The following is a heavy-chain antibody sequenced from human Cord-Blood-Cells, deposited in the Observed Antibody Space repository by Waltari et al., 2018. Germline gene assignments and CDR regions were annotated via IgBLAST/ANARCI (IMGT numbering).Heavy chain of an antibody. CDR3: AREVLGGAFGAFDI. V-gene: IGHV3-33*01. CDR2: IWYDGSNK. J-gene: IGHJ3*02. Sequence: QVQLVESGGGVVQPGRSLRLSCAASGFTFSSYGMHWVRQGPGKGLEWVAVIWYDGSNKYYADSVKGRFTISRDNSKNTLYLQMNSLRAEDTAVYYCAREVLGGAFGAFDIWGQGTMVTVSS. D-gene: IGHD3-3*02. CDR1: GFTFSSYG.